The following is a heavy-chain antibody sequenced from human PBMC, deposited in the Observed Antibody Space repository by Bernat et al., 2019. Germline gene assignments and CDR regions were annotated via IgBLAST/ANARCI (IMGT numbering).Heavy chain of an antibody. CDR2: ISYDGSNK. CDR3: AKDRGYCSGGSCYVYGMDV. J-gene: IGHJ6*02. CDR1: GFTFSSYG. V-gene: IGHV3-30*18. Sequence: QVQLVESGGGVVQPGRSLRLSCAASGFTFSSYGMHWVRQAPGKGLEWVAVISYDGSNKYYADSVKGRFTISRDNSKNTLYLQMNSLGAEDTAVYYCAKDRGYCSGGSCYVYGMDVWGQGTTVTVSS. D-gene: IGHD2-15*01.